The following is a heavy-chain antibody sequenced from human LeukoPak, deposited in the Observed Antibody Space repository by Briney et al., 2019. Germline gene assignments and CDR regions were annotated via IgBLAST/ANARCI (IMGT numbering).Heavy chain of an antibody. CDR1: GYTLTELS. CDR3: ATVGFSSSWYGSYYFDY. J-gene: IGHJ4*02. CDR2: FDPEDGET. D-gene: IGHD6-13*01. V-gene: IGHV1-24*01. Sequence: ASVNVSCKVSGYTLTELSMHWVRQAPGKGLEWMGGFDPEDGETIYAQKFQGRVTMTEDTSTDTAYMELSSLRSEDTAVYYCATVGFSSSWYGSYYFDYWGQGTLVTVSS.